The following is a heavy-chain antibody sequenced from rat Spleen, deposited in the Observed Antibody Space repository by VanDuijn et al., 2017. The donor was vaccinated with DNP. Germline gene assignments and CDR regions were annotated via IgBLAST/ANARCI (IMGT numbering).Heavy chain of an antibody. CDR3: SSLVLPLRVWDS. D-gene: IGHD1-7*01. V-gene: IGHV5-22*01. J-gene: IGHJ2*01. CDR2: ISYDGGSA. Sequence: EVQLVESGGGLVQPGRSLKLSCAASGFTFSDYYMAWVRQAPAKGLEWVAYISYDGGSAYNGDSVKGRFTISRDNVKSTLYLQMNSLRSEDMATYYCSSLVLPLRVWDSWGQGVMVTVSS. CDR1: GFTFSDYY.